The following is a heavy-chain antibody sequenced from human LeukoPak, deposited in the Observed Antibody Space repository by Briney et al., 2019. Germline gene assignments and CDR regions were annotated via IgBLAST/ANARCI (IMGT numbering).Heavy chain of an antibody. Sequence: SVKVSCKASGGTFSSYAISWVRQAPGQGLEWMGGIIPIFGTANCAQKFQGRVTITADESTSTAYMELSSLRSEDTAVYYCASLGYCSCTSCLRYYYYYYMDVWGKGTTVTVSS. V-gene: IGHV1-69*01. CDR3: ASLGYCSCTSCLRYYYYYYMDV. J-gene: IGHJ6*03. D-gene: IGHD2-2*01. CDR2: IIPIFGTA. CDR1: GGTFSSYA.